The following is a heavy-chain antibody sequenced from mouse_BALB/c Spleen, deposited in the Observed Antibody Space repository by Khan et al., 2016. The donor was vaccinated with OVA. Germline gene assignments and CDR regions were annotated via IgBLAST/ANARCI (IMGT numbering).Heavy chain of an antibody. CDR1: GYAFSSYW. Sequence: QVQLKESGAELVRPGSSVKISCKASGYAFSSYWMNWVQQRPGQGLEWLGQIYPGDGDTNYNGKFKGKVTLTADKSSSTAYMQLSRLTSDHYAVYSWAKSGADYYAYWGQGTLVTVSA. CDR2: IYPGDGDT. J-gene: IGHJ3*01. V-gene: IGHV1-80*01. D-gene: IGHD2-1*01. CDR3: AKSGADYYAY.